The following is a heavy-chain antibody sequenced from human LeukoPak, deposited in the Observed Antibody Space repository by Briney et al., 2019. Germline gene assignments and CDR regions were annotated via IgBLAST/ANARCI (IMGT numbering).Heavy chain of an antibody. V-gene: IGHV1-18*01. CDR3: ARGGGYCSGGSCYEFDY. CDR1: GYTFSSFG. J-gene: IGHJ4*02. D-gene: IGHD2-15*01. CDR2: ISAYNGDT. Sequence: ASVKVSCKASGYTFSSFGISWVRQAPGQGLEWMGWISAYNGDTNYSQKLQGRVTMTTDTSTSTAYMELRSLRSDDTAVYYCARGGGYCSGGSCYEFDYWGQGTLATVSS.